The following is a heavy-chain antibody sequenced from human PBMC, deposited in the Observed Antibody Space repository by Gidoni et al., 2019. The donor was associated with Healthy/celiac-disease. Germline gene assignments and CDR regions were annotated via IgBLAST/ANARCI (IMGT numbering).Heavy chain of an antibody. CDR2: IYYSGST. J-gene: IGHJ6*02. D-gene: IGHD6-6*01. CDR3: ARAGGSSSSWYYYYGMDV. V-gene: IGHV4-59*01. Sequence: QVQLQESAPGLVKPSETLSLTCTVSGGSISSYYWSWIRQPPGKGLEWIGYIYYSGSTNYNPSLKSRVTISVDTSKNQFSLKLSSVTAADTAVYYCARAGGSSSSWYYYYGMDVWGQGTTVTVSS. CDR1: GGSISSYY.